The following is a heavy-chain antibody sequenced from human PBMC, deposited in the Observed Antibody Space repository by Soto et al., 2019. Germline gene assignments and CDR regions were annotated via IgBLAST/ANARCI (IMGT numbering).Heavy chain of an antibody. CDR3: VRALTSGSDY. D-gene: IGHD3-10*01. J-gene: IGHJ4*02. CDR1: GFTFNTYS. Sequence: GGSLRLSCAASGFTFNTYSMHWVRQAPGKGLEYVSGISSNGGSTYYANSVKGRFTISRDNSKNTLYLQMGSLRAEDMAVYYCVRALTSGSDYWGQGTLVTVSS. V-gene: IGHV3-64*01. CDR2: ISSNGGST.